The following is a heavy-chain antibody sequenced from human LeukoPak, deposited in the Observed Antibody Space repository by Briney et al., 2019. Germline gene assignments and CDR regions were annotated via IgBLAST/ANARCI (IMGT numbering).Heavy chain of an antibody. CDR3: ATRSYIVATGVLNFDY. Sequence: ASVKVSCKASGYTFTGCYMHWVRQAPGQGLEWMGWINPNSGGTNYAQKFQGRVTMTRDTSISTAYMELSRLRSDDTAVYYCATRSYIVATGVLNFDYWGQRTLVTVSS. D-gene: IGHD5-12*01. CDR1: GYTFTGCY. V-gene: IGHV1-2*02. J-gene: IGHJ4*02. CDR2: INPNSGGT.